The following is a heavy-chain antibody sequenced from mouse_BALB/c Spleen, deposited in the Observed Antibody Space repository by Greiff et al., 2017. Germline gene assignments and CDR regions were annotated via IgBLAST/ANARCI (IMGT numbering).Heavy chain of an antibody. CDR2: IDPANGNT. D-gene: IGHD2-10*02. J-gene: IGHJ4*01. CDR1: GFNIKDTY. CDR3: ARSGYGNYPLYAMDY. V-gene: IGHV14-3*02. Sequence: EVQGVESGAELVKPGASVKLSCTASGFNIKDTYMHWVKQRPEQGLEWIGRIDPANGNTKYDPKFQGKATITADTSSNTAYLQLSSLTSEDTAVYYCARSGYGNYPLYAMDYWGQGTSVTVSS.